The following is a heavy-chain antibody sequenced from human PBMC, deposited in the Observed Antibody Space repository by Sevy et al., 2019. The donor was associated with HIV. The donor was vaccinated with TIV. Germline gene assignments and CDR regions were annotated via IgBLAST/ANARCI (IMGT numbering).Heavy chain of an antibody. CDR2: IKPDGSES. D-gene: IGHD3-16*01. V-gene: IGHV3-7*03. CDR1: GFTFHNFW. Sequence: GGSLRLSCVASGFTFHNFWMAWVRQAPGKGLEWFANIKPDGSESNHVGSVKGRFTISRDNAKNSLYLQMNSLTAEDTAVYYCARDVGGGYFDYWGQGTLVTVSS. CDR3: ARDVGGGYFDY. J-gene: IGHJ4*01.